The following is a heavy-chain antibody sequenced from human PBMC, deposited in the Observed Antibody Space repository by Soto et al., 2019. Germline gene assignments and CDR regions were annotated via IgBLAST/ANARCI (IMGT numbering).Heavy chain of an antibody. CDR2: IDPSDSYT. CDR1: GYSFTSYW. CDR3: ARAPGPPYYYYYGMDV. Sequence: PGESLKISCKGSGYSFTSYWISWVRQMPGKGLEWMGRIDPSDSYTNYSPSFQGHVTISADKSISTAYLQWSSLKASDTAMYYCARAPGPPYYYYYGMDVWGQGTTVTVSS. V-gene: IGHV5-10-1*01. J-gene: IGHJ6*02.